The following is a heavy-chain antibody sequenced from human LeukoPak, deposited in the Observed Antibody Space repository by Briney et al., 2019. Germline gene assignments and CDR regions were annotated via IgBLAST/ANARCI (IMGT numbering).Heavy chain of an antibody. CDR2: IYPRDGST. CDR1: GYTFTSNY. CDR3: ARDQEGFDY. J-gene: IGHJ4*02. V-gene: IGHV1-46*01. Sequence: ASVKVSCKASGYTFTSNYIRWVRQAPGQGLEWMGMIYPRDGSTSYAQKFQGRVTVTRDTSTGTVHMELSGLRSEDTAVYYCARDQEGFDYWGQGTLVTVSS.